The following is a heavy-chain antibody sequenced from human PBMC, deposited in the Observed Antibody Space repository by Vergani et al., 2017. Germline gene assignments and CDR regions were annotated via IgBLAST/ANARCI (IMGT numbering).Heavy chain of an antibody. CDR2: IKQDGSAK. CDR1: GFTFSSYW. J-gene: IGHJ4*02. CDR3: ARDRGSGAFDY. V-gene: IGHV3-7*01. D-gene: IGHD6-19*01. Sequence: EVQLVESGGGLVQPGGSLRLSCAASGFTFSSYWMSWVRQAPGKGLEWVANIKQDGSAKYYVDSVKCRFTISRENAKNSLYLQMNSLRAEDTAVYYCARDRGSGAFDYWGQGTLVTVSS.